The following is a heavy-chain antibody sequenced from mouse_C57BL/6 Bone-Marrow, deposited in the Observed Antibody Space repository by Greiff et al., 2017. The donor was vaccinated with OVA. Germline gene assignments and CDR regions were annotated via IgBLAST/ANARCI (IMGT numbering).Heavy chain of an antibody. CDR2: FHPNSGST. CDR3: ARPSYYYGSSYVSY. J-gene: IGHJ3*01. V-gene: IGHV1-64*01. CDR1: GYTFTSYW. Sequence: VQLQQPGAELVKPGASVKLSCKASGYTFTSYWMHWVKQRPGQGLEWIGMFHPNSGSTNYNEKFKSKATLTVDKSSSTAYMQLSSLTSEDSAVYYCARPSYYYGSSYVSYWGQGTLVTVSA. D-gene: IGHD1-1*01.